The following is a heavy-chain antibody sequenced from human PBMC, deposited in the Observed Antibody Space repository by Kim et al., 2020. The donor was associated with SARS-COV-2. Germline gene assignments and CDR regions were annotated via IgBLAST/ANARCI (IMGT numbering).Heavy chain of an antibody. CDR3: ARDQAYYDSSGYDTYYFDY. Sequence: GGSLRLSCTASGFTFSDYYMSWIRQAPGKGLEWVSYISSSGSTIYYADSVKGRFTISRDNAKNSLYLQMNSLRAEDTAVYYCARDQAYYDSSGYDTYYFDYWGQGTLVTVSS. CDR1: GFTFSDYY. V-gene: IGHV3-11*01. CDR2: ISSSGSTI. D-gene: IGHD3-22*01. J-gene: IGHJ4*02.